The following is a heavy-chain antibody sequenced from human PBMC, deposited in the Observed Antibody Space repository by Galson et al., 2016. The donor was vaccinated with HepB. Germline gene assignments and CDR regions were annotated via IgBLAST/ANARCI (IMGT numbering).Heavy chain of an antibody. CDR2: INPNTGGT. Sequence: SVKVSCKASGHTFIAYYVHWVRQAPGQGLEWMGRINPNTGGTKYAQKFQGRVTMTRDTSINTAYMELSSLRSDDTAVYYCARDDREYWGQGAQVTVSS. V-gene: IGHV1-2*06. CDR1: GHTFIAYY. D-gene: IGHD1-14*01. CDR3: ARDDREY. J-gene: IGHJ4*02.